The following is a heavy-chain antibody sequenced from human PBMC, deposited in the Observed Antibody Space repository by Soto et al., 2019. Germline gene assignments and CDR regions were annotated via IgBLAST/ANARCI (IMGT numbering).Heavy chain of an antibody. CDR3: EGYRGGESGSGGWAYGRDV. CDR2: TYYRSKWYN. CDR1: GDSVSSNSAA. V-gene: IGHV6-1*01. Sequence: SQTLSLTCAISGDSVSSNSAAWNWIRQSPSRGLEWLGRTYYRSKWYNDYAVSVKSRITINPDTSKNQFSLQLNSVTPEDTAVYYCEGYRGGESGSGGWAYGRDVGGKGPTVTFP. D-gene: IGHD3-16*01. J-gene: IGHJ6*04.